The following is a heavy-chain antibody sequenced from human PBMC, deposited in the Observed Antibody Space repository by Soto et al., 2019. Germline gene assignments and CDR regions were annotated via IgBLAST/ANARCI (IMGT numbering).Heavy chain of an antibody. CDR1: GYTFTTYY. V-gene: IGHV1-46*01. Sequence: QVQLVQSGAEVKKPGASVKVSCKASGYTFTTYYMHWVRQAPGQGLEWMGILNPGGTSASYAQNFQGRLTITRDTSTNIVYMELSSLRSEDTAVYYCATMSIREHHFVYWGQGTLVTVSS. CDR2: LNPGGTSA. D-gene: IGHD3-3*01. CDR3: ATMSIREHHFVY. J-gene: IGHJ4*02.